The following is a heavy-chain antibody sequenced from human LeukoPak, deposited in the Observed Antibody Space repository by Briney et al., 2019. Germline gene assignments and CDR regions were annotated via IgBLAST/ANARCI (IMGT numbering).Heavy chain of an antibody. Sequence: GGSLRLSCAASGFTFSSHGMNWVRQAPGKGLEWVSSISSSSSYIYYADSVKGRFTISRDNAKNSLYLQMNSLRAADTAVYYCAREPPYMVADYWGQGTLVTVSS. CDR2: ISSSSSYI. CDR1: GFTFSSHG. J-gene: IGHJ4*02. CDR3: AREPPYMVADY. D-gene: IGHD2-15*01. V-gene: IGHV3-21*01.